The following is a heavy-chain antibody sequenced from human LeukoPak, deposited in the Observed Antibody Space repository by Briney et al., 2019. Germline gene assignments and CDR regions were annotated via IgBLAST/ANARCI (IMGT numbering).Heavy chain of an antibody. J-gene: IGHJ3*02. V-gene: IGHV1-24*01. CDR2: FDPEDGET. Sequence: ASVKVSCKVSGYTLTELSMHWVRQAPGKGLEWMGGFDPEDGETIYAQKFQGRVTMTRDTSTSTVYMELSSLRSEDTAIYYCARIRDGYNDAYDIWGQGTVVTVPS. CDR1: GYTLTELS. CDR3: ARIRDGYNDAYDI. D-gene: IGHD5-24*01.